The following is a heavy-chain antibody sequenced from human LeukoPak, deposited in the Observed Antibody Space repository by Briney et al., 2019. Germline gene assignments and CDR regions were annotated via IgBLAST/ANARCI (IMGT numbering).Heavy chain of an antibody. CDR1: GGSISSGGYY. J-gene: IGHJ4*02. V-gene: IGHV4-31*03. CDR2: IYYSGST. D-gene: IGHD2-21*02. Sequence: SETLSLTCTVSGGSISSGGYYWSWIRQHPGKGLEWIGYIYYSGSTYYNPSLKSRVTISVDTSKNQFSLKLSSVTAADTAVYYCAGRAGCGGDCYSDYWGQGTLVTVSS. CDR3: AGRAGCGGDCYSDY.